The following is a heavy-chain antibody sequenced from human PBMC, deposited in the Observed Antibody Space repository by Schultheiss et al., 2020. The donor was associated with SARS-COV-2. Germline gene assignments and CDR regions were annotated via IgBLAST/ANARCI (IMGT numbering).Heavy chain of an antibody. Sequence: SQTLSLTCSVSGGSLSRSSYYWGWVRQSPGKGLEWIGEIYHSGSNKYNPSLKSRVTISVDKSKNQFSLKLSSVTAADTAVYYCAGLWFGELLENYWGQGTLVTVSS. J-gene: IGHJ4*02. CDR1: GGSLSRSSYY. CDR2: IYHSGSN. V-gene: IGHV4-61*05. CDR3: AGLWFGELLENY. D-gene: IGHD3-10*01.